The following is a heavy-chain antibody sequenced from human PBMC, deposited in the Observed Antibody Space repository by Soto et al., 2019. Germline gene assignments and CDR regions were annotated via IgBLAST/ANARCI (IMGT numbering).Heavy chain of an antibody. Sequence: EVQLVDSGGALVQPGGSLRLSCAVSGFTFSNSWMSWVRQTPGKGLEWVANINQDGSEIYYVDSVKGQFTISRDNAKNSLYLQMNSLRVEDTAVYYCARELIVGPAEYFQHWGQGTLVTVSS. J-gene: IGHJ1*01. V-gene: IGHV3-7*01. D-gene: IGHD1-26*01. CDR2: INQDGSEI. CDR1: GFTFSNSW. CDR3: ARELIVGPAEYFQH.